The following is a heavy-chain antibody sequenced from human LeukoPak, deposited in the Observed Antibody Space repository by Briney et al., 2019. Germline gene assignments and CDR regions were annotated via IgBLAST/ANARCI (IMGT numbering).Heavy chain of an antibody. Sequence: SETLSLTCTVSGYSISSGYYWGWIRQPPGKGLEWIGSIYHSGSTYYNPSLKSRVTISVDTSKNQFSLKLSSVTAADTAVYYCARRHRGGSYHYWYFDLWGRGTLVTVSS. CDR3: ARRHRGGSYHYWYFDL. CDR2: IYHSGST. J-gene: IGHJ2*01. CDR1: GYSISSGYY. D-gene: IGHD1-26*01. V-gene: IGHV4-38-2*02.